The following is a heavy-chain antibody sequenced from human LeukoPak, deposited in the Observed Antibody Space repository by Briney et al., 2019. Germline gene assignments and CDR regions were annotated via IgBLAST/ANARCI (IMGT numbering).Heavy chain of an antibody. J-gene: IGHJ4*02. D-gene: IGHD5-12*01. V-gene: IGHV3-23*01. CDR2: IGGSSIGHSR. CDR1: GFTLSTHG. Sequence: GGSLRLSCLVSGFTLSTHGMNWVRQAPGKGLEWVSGIGGSSIGHSRHYADSVKGRFTISRDNSKNMVYLQMDSLRAEDTALYYCARDSGWLRYHDWGQGALVTVSS. CDR3: ARDSGWLRYHD.